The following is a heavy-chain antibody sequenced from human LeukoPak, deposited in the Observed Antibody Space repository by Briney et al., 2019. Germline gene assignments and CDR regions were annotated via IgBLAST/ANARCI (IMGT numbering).Heavy chain of an antibody. CDR1: GYTFTVYF. CDR3: ARELNYDSSGYYFDY. CDR2: INPNSGGT. D-gene: IGHD3-22*01. V-gene: IGHV1-2*02. Sequence: ASVKVSCKASGYTFTVYFMHLVRQAPGQGLEWMGWINPNSGGTNYAQKFQGRVTMTRDTSISTAYMELSRLRSDDTAVYYCARELNYDSSGYYFDYWGQGTLVTVSS. J-gene: IGHJ4*02.